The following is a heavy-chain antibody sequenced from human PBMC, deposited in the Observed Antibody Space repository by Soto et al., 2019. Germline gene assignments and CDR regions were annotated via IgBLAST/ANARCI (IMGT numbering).Heavy chain of an antibody. CDR3: AKSRGYSAYDSDFYNEMDV. J-gene: IGHJ6*02. CDR1: GGTFISNA. V-gene: IGHV1-69*01. Sequence: QVQLVQSGAEVKKPGSSVKVSCKASGGTFISNAISWVRLAPGQGLDWMGGIIPIFRTPRYAQKFQGRVTINADESTSTDYMELRSLTSEDTAVYYCAKSRGYSAYDSDFYNEMDVWGQGTTVSVSS. CDR2: IIPIFRTP. D-gene: IGHD5-12*01.